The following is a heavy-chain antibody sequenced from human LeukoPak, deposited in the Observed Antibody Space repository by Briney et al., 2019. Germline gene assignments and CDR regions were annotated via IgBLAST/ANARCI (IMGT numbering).Heavy chain of an antibody. Sequence: SETLSLTCAVYGGSFSGYYWSWIRQPPGKGLEWLGRIYSSGSTNYNPSLKSRVTISADTSKNQFSLTLTPVTAADTAVYYCARGPPDFYNSGSYYNGYNWFDSWGQGTLVTVSS. V-gene: IGHV4-59*10. J-gene: IGHJ5*01. CDR1: GGSFSGYY. CDR2: IYSSGST. D-gene: IGHD3-10*01. CDR3: ARGPPDFYNSGSYYNGYNWFDS.